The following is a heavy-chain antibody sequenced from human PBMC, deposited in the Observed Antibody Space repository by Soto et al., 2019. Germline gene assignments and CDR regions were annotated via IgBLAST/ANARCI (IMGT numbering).Heavy chain of an antibody. V-gene: IGHV5-10-1*01. J-gene: IGHJ4*02. Sequence: GESLKICCKGSGYSFTSYWISWVRKMPGKGLEWMGRIDPSDSYTNYSPSFQGHVTISADKSISTAYLQWSSLKASDTAMYYCASLYSSSWYYFDYWGQGTLVTVSS. CDR3: ASLYSSSWYYFDY. CDR1: GYSFTSYW. D-gene: IGHD6-13*01. CDR2: IDPSDSYT.